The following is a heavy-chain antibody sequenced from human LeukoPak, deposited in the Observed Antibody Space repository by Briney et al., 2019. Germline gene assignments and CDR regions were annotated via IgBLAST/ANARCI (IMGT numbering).Heavy chain of an antibody. V-gene: IGHV4-59*01. CDR1: GGSFSSYY. CDR3: ARAECGDSGVPLDY. D-gene: IGHD4-17*01. Sequence: SETLSLTCTVSGGSFSSYYWSWIRQPPGKGLEWIGYIYYSRSTNYNPSLKSRVTISVDTSKYQFSLKLSSVNAADSAVYYCARAECGDSGVPLDYWGQGTLVTVSS. CDR2: IYYSRST. J-gene: IGHJ4*02.